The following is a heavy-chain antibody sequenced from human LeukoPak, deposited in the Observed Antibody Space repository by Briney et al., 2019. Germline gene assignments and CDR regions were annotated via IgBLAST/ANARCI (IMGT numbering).Heavy chain of an antibody. D-gene: IGHD6-13*01. CDR1: GFTFSSYA. CDR2: ISGSGGST. J-gene: IGHJ4*02. CDR3: AKDHRVRSSWYSNYFDY. V-gene: IGHV3-23*01. Sequence: GSLRLSCAASGFTFSSYAMSWVRQAPGKGLEWVSAISGSGGSTYYADSVKGRFTISRDNSKNTLYLQMNSLRAEDTAVYYCAKDHRVRSSWYSNYFDYWGQGTLVTVSS.